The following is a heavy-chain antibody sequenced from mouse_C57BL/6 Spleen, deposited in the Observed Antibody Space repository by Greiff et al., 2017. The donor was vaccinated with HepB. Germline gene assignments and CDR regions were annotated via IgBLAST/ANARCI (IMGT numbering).Heavy chain of an antibody. CDR2: INPNNGGT. CDR1: GYTFTSYW. CDR3: ARVWLRGAMDY. D-gene: IGHD2-2*01. V-gene: IGHV1-53*01. Sequence: QVQLQQPGTELVKPGASVKLSCKASGYTFTSYWMHWVKQRPGQGLEWIGNINPNNGGTIYNQKFKGKATLTVDKSSSTAYMELRSLTSEDTAVYYCARVWLRGAMDYWGQGTSVTVSS. J-gene: IGHJ4*01.